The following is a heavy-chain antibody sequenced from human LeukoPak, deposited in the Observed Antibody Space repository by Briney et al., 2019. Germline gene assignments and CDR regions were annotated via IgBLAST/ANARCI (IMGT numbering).Heavy chain of an antibody. J-gene: IGHJ4*02. CDR2: FDPEDGET. CDR3: ATDLVNGSGWLFDY. D-gene: IGHD6-25*01. Sequence: ASVKVSCKVSGYNLTELSMHWVRQAPGKGLEWMGGFDPEDGETIYAQKFQGRVTMTEDTSTDTAYMELSSLRSEDTAVYYCATDLVNGSGWLFDYWGQGTLVTVSS. CDR1: GYNLTELS. V-gene: IGHV1-24*01.